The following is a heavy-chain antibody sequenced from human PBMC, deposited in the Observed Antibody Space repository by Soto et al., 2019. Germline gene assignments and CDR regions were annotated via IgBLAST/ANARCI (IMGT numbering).Heavy chain of an antibody. Sequence: QVQLVQSGAEVKKPGSSVKVSCKASGGTFSSYAISWVRQAPGQGLEWMGGIIPIFGTANYAQKFQGRVTITADESTSTAYMGLSSLRSEDTAVYYCARASDYYDSSGYWDAFDIWGQGTMVTVSS. D-gene: IGHD3-22*01. V-gene: IGHV1-69*01. J-gene: IGHJ3*02. CDR3: ARASDYYDSSGYWDAFDI. CDR2: IIPIFGTA. CDR1: GGTFSSYA.